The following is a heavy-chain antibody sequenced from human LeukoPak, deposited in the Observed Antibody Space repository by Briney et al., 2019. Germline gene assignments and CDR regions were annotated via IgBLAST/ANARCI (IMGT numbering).Heavy chain of an antibody. CDR2: IYSAGTT. D-gene: IGHD5-18*01. V-gene: IGHV3-66*01. CDR1: GFTVSTNY. J-gene: IGHJ4*02. Sequence: GGSLRLSCAASGFTVSTNYMSWVRQAPGKGLEWVSVIYSAGTTYYADSVKGRFTISRDNSENTLYLQMNSLRAEDTAVYYCARDSWTQLWIHFDYWSQGTLVTVSS. CDR3: ARDSWTQLWIHFDY.